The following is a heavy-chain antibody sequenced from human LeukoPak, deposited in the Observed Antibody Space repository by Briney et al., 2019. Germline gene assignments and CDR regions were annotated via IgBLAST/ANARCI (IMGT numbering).Heavy chain of an antibody. J-gene: IGHJ2*01. CDR1: GGSICTYY. V-gene: IGHV4-4*07. CDR2: IYTTGST. Sequence: SETLSLTCTVSGGSICTYYWSWIRQPAGKGLEWIGRIYTTGSTNYNPSLKSRVTMSVDTSKNQFSLKLSSVTAADTAVYYCARDPRRSYWYFDLWGRGTLVTVSS. CDR3: ARDPRRSYWYFDL.